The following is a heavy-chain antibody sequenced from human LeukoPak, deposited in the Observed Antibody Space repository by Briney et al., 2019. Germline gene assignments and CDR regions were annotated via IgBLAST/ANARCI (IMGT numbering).Heavy chain of an antibody. CDR3: AIWCMVPTCLGYYYYMDV. V-gene: IGHV1-8*01. Sequence: ASVKVSCKASGYTFTSYDINWVRQATGQGLEWMGWMNPNSGNTGYAQKFQGRVTMNRNTSISTAYMEPSSLRSEDTAVYYCAIWCMVPTCLGYYYYMDVWGKGTTVTVSS. CDR2: MNPNSGNT. D-gene: IGHD2-8*01. J-gene: IGHJ6*03. CDR1: GYTFTSYD.